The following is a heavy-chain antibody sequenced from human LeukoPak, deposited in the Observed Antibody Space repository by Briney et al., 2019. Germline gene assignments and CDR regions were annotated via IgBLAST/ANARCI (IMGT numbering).Heavy chain of an antibody. CDR2: IYYSGST. V-gene: IGHV4-61*01. J-gene: IGHJ3*02. CDR1: GYSISSGYY. D-gene: IGHD2-2*01. Sequence: SETLSLTCTVSGYSISSGYYWSWIRQPPGKGLEWIGYIYYSGSTNYNPSLKSRVTISVDTSKNQFSLKLSSVTAADTAVYYCARARSGPSDAFDIWGQGTMVTVSS. CDR3: ARARSGPSDAFDI.